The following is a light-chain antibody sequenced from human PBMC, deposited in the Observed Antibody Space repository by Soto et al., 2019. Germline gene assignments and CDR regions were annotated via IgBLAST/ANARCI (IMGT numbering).Light chain of an antibody. Sequence: QSALTQPPSASGSPGQSGTISCTGTSSDVGGYNYVSWYQQHPGKAPKLMIYEVSNRPSGVPDRFSGSKSGYRASLTVSGPQAEDEVYDYCNSYAVIDLRKNVFGTGTKLTVL. CDR3: NSYAVIDLRKNV. V-gene: IGLV2-8*01. CDR1: SSDVGGYNY. J-gene: IGLJ1*01. CDR2: EVS.